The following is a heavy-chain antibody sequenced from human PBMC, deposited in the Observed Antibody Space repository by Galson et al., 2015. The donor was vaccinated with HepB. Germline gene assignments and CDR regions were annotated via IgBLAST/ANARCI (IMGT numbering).Heavy chain of an antibody. V-gene: IGHV4-4*07. J-gene: IGHJ4*02. CDR3: AREGSHYDFWSGYTFDY. CDR2: IYTSGST. D-gene: IGHD3-3*01. Sequence: ETLSLTCTVSGGSISSYYWSWIRQPAGKGLEWIGRIYTSGSTNYNPSLKSRVTMSVDTSKNQFSLKLSSVTAADTAVYYCAREGSHYDFWSGYTFDYWGQGTLVTVSS. CDR1: GGSISSYY.